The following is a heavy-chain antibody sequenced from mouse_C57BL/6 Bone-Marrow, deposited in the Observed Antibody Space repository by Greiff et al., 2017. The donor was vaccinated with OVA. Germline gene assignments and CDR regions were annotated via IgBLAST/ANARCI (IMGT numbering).Heavy chain of an antibody. D-gene: IGHD2-5*01. V-gene: IGHV1-15*01. CDR3: TRGYSNYYSMDY. Sequence: QVQLQQPGAELVRPGASVTLSCKASGYTFTDYEMHWVKQTPVHGLEWIGAIDPETGGTAYTQKFKGKATLTADKSSSTAYMELRSLTSEDSAVYYCTRGYSNYYSMDYWGQGTAVTVSS. J-gene: IGHJ4*01. CDR1: GYTFTDYE. CDR2: IDPETGGT.